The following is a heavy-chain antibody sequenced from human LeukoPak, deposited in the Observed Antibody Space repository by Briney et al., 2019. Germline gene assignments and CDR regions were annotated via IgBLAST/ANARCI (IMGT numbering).Heavy chain of an antibody. J-gene: IGHJ4*02. V-gene: IGHV4-39*01. CDR3: ASYRPYYYDSSGYYPPFDY. CDR2: IYYSGST. Sequence: SETLSLTCTVSGGSISSSSYYWGWIRQPPGKGLEWIGSIYYSGSTYYNPSLKSRVTISVDTSKNQFSLKLRSVTAADTAVYYYASYRPYYYDSSGYYPPFDYWGQGTLVTVSS. D-gene: IGHD3-22*01. CDR1: GGSISSSSYY.